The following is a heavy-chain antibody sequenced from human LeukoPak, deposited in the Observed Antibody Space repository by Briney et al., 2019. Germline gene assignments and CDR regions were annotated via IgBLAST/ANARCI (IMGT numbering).Heavy chain of an antibody. CDR1: GFTFSSYG. D-gene: IGHD3-22*01. Sequence: GGSLRLSCAASGFTFSSYGMTWVRQAPGKGLEWVSYISSSGSTIYYADSVKGRFTISRDNAKNSLYLQMNSLRAEDTAVYYCASLPDYYDSSGDGSEDYWGQGTLVTVSS. CDR3: ASLPDYYDSSGDGSEDY. J-gene: IGHJ4*02. CDR2: ISSSGSTI. V-gene: IGHV3-48*04.